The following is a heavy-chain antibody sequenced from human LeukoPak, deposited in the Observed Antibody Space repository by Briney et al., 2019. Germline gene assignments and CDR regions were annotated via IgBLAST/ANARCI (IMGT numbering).Heavy chain of an antibody. J-gene: IGHJ4*02. CDR3: ARVSDLGDFDY. CDR2: INPNSGGT. CDR1: GYTFTGYY. V-gene: IGHV1-2*04. Sequence: ASVEVSCTASGYTFTGYYMHWVRQAPGQGLEWMGWINPNSGGTNYAQKFQGWVTMTRDTSISTAYMELSRLRSDDTAVYYCARVSDLGDFDYWGQGTLVTVSS. D-gene: IGHD3-16*01.